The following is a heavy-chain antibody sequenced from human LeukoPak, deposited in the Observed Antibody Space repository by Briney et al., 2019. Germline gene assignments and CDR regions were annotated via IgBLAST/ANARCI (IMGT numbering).Heavy chain of an antibody. CDR3: ARDRYSGSWYGDFDI. J-gene: IGHJ3*02. V-gene: IGHV4-61*08. CDR2: IYYSGST. Sequence: SETLSLTCTPSGGSISSGDYYWSWIRQPPGKGLEWIGYIYYSGSTEYNPSLKSRVTISVDTSKNQFSLKLSSVTAADTAVYYCARDRYSGSWYGDFDIWGQGTMVTVSS. CDR1: GGSISSGDYY. D-gene: IGHD6-13*01.